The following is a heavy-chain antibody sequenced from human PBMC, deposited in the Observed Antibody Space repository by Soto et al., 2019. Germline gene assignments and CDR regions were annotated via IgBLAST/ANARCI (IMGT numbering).Heavy chain of an antibody. D-gene: IGHD1-26*01. Sequence: TLSLTCTVSCGSISSSSYYWGWIRQPPGKGLEWIGSIYYSGSTYYNPSLKSRVTISVDTSKNQFSLKLSSVTAADTAVYYCARGGGSYAYYYGMDVWGQGTTVTVSS. J-gene: IGHJ6*02. CDR2: IYYSGST. CDR1: CGSISSSSYY. V-gene: IGHV4-39*01. CDR3: ARGGGSYAYYYGMDV.